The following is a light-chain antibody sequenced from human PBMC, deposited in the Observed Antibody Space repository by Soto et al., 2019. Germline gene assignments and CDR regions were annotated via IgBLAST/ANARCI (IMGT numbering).Light chain of an antibody. CDR3: QQYGGSPPVT. CDR2: GAS. V-gene: IGKV3-20*01. CDR1: QSVRSRY. Sequence: EIVLTQSPGTLSLSPGERATLSCRASQSVRSRYLAWYQQKPGQAPRLLIYGASSRATGIPDRFSGSGSGTVFTLTITRLEPEDFAVYYCQQYGGSPPVTFGQGTKLEIK. J-gene: IGKJ2*01.